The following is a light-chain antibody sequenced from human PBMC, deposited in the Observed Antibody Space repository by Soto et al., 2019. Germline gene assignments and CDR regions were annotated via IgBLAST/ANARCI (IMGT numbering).Light chain of an antibody. CDR1: SSDVGGYNY. CDR2: EVN. Sequence: QSALTQPPSASGSPGQSVAISCTGTSSDVGGYNYVSWYQQHPGKAPKLMIYEVNKRPSGVPDRFSGSKSGNTASLTVSGLQAEDEAEYYCSSYAGSSNVFGTGTTLTVL. J-gene: IGLJ1*01. V-gene: IGLV2-8*01. CDR3: SSYAGSSNV.